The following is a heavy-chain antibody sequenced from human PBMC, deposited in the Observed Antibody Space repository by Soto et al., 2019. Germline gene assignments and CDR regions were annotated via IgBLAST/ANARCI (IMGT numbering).Heavy chain of an antibody. CDR3: ASILYSSGWYPDFDY. J-gene: IGHJ4*02. CDR1: GYTFTSYA. D-gene: IGHD6-19*01. CDR2: INAGNGNT. V-gene: IGHV1-3*01. Sequence: GASVKVSCKASGYTFTSYAMHWVRQAPGQRLEWMGWINAGNGNTKYSQKFQGRVTITRDTSASTAYMELSSLRSEDTAVYYCASILYSSGWYPDFDYWGQGTLVTVSS.